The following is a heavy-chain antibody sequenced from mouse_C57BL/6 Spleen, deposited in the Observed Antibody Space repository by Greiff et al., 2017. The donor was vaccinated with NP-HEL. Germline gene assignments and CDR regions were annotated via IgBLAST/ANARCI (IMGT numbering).Heavy chain of an antibody. CDR3: ARSNWRTYAMDY. CDR1: GFTFSDYY. D-gene: IGHD4-1*01. CDR2: ISNGGGST. V-gene: IGHV5-12*01. J-gene: IGHJ4*01. Sequence: EVMLVESGGGLVQPGGSLKLSCAASGFTFSDYYMYWVRQTPEKRLEWVAYISNGGGSTYYPDTVKGRFTISRDNAKNTLYLQMSRLKSEDTAMYYCARSNWRTYAMDYWGQGTSVTVSS.